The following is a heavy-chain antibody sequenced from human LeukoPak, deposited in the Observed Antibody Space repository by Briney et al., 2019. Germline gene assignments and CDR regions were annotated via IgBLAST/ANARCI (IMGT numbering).Heavy chain of an antibody. J-gene: IGHJ4*02. V-gene: IGHV3-21*06. CDR3: ARQGGVYFDY. Sequence: GGFLRPSGGASDIALRSYSLIWVGQAPGKGWDWVSSISSTNSYRYYADSVKDRFTIARDNAKNSLFLQMNDLRAEDTAAYYCARQGGVYFDYWGQGTLVTVAS. CDR1: DIALRSYS. CDR2: ISSTNSYR.